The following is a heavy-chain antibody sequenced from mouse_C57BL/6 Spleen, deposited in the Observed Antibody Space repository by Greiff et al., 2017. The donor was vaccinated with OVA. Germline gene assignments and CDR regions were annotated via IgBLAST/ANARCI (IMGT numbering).Heavy chain of an antibody. Sequence: QVQLQQSGPGLVQPSQSLSITCTVSGFSFTSYGVHWVRQSPGKGLEWLGVIWRGGSTDYNAAFMSRLSITKDNSKSQVFFKMNSLQADDTAIYYCAKNLITTVNYAMDYWGQGTSVTVSS. CDR3: AKNLITTVNYAMDY. J-gene: IGHJ4*01. CDR1: GFSFTSYG. D-gene: IGHD1-1*01. CDR2: IWRGGST. V-gene: IGHV2-5*01.